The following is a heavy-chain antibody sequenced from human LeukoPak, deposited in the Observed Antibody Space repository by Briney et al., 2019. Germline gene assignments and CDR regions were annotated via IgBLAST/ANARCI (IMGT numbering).Heavy chain of an antibody. J-gene: IGHJ4*02. CDR2: ISAYNGNT. CDR1: GYTFTSDG. CDR3: ARDVSGVVVPAVTDY. Sequence: ASVKVSCKASGYTFTSDGISWVRQAPGQGLEWMGWISAYNGNTHYAQKLQGRVTMTTDTSTSTAYMELRSLRSDDTAVYYCARDVSGVVVPAVTDYWGQGTLVTVSS. V-gene: IGHV1-18*04. D-gene: IGHD2-2*01.